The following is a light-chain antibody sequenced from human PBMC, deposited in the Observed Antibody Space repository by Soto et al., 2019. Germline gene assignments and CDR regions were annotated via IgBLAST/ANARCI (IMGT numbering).Light chain of an antibody. Sequence: DIQMTQSPSSLSASIGDSVTITCRASQTIIGYLNWYQQKPGKAPRLLINAASNLQSGVPSRFRGSGSETDFTLTITSLQPKDFATYYGQQRYTTPRKFGKGTKVEIQ. CDR2: AAS. V-gene: IGKV1-39*01. J-gene: IGKJ1*01. CDR3: QQRYTTPRK. CDR1: QTIIGY.